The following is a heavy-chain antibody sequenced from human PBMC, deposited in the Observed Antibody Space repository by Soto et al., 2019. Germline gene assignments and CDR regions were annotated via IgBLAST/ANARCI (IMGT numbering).Heavy chain of an antibody. CDR3: ASQSSSSWDY. V-gene: IGHV4-31*03. Sequence: QVQLQESGPGLVKPSQTLSLTCTVSGGSISSGGYYWSWIRQHPGKGLEWIGYIYYSGSTYYNPSRKSRVTISEDTAKNQCSRKLSSVTAADTGVYYCASQSSSSWDYWGQGTLVTVSS. CDR2: IYYSGST. CDR1: GGSISSGGYY. J-gene: IGHJ4*02. D-gene: IGHD6-6*01.